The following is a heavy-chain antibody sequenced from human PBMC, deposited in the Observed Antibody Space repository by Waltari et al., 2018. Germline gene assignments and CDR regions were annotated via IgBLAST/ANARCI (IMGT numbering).Heavy chain of an antibody. V-gene: IGHV3-66*01. CDR3: ARVGASAAGPYDY. D-gene: IGHD3-16*01. CDR1: GLPFTINY. Sequence: EVQLVESGGGLVHLGGSLRLSCAASGLPFTINYMSWVRRAPGKGLEWVSFIDSGAGTKYADSVKGRFTVSRDTSKNTVYLQMNSLRVEDTAVYFCARVGASAAGPYDYWGQGTLVTVSS. CDR2: IDSGAGT. J-gene: IGHJ4*02.